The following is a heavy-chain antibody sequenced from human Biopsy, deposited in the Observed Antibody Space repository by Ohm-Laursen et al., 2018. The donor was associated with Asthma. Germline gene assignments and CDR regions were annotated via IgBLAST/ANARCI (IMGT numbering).Heavy chain of an antibody. V-gene: IGHV3-53*01. CDR3: ARGDSSGWSHYYFDY. CDR1: GFAVSRDH. CDR2: IYSGGTS. D-gene: IGHD6-19*01. Sequence: LSLTCSASGFAVSRDHMFWVRQAPGKGLEWVSVIYSGGTSHTADSVRGRFTISRDFSKNTLHLQMHSLRVEDTAVYYCARGDSSGWSHYYFDYWGQGTLVTVSS. J-gene: IGHJ4*02.